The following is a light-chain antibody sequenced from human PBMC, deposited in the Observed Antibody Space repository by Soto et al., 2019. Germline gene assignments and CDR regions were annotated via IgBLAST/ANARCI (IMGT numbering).Light chain of an antibody. J-gene: IGKJ5*01. Sequence: EIVLTQSPATLSLSPGERATLSCMASQTISSSLAWYQQKPGQSPRLLIYGASTRATGIPARFSGSGSGTEFTLTISSLQSEDFAVYYCQQYNNWPRITFGQGTRLEIK. CDR2: GAS. CDR1: QTISSS. V-gene: IGKV3-15*01. CDR3: QQYNNWPRIT.